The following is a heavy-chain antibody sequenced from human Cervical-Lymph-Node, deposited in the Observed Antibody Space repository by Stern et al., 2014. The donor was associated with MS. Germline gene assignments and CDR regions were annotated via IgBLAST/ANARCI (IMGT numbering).Heavy chain of an antibody. V-gene: IGHV3-53*01. J-gene: IGHJ4*02. CDR3: ARKTDTAVGGDY. D-gene: IGHD5-18*01. CDR1: GFSVSTNF. Sequence: EVQLVESGGGLIHPGGSLRLSCAASGFSVSTNFMSWVRQAPGKGLEWVSLMYSRGGTNYADSVKGRFTISRDSSKNTLYLQMSDLRAEDTAVYYCARKTDTAVGGDYWGPGTLVTVSS. CDR2: MYSRGGT.